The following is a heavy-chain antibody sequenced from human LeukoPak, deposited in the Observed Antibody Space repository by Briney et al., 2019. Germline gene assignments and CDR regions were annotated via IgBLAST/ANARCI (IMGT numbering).Heavy chain of an antibody. CDR2: IYYSGST. CDR3: AREVPNYDSSGYQGHDAFDI. D-gene: IGHD3-22*01. V-gene: IGHV4-59*01. J-gene: IGHJ3*02. CDR1: GGSISSYY. Sequence: SETLSLTCTVSGGSISSYYWSWIRQPPGKGLEWIGYIYYSGSTNYNPSLKSRVTISVDTSKNQFSLKLSSVTAADTAVYYCAREVPNYDSSGYQGHDAFDIWGQGIMVTVSS.